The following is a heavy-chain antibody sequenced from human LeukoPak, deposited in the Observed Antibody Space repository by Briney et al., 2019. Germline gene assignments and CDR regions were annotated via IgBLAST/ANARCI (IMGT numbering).Heavy chain of an antibody. CDR3: ARVGAAAGLDY. Sequence: GGSLRLSCAASGFTFSSYGMNWVRQAPGKGLEWVALIRYDGSNKYYAESVKGRFTISRDNAKNSLYLQMNSLRAEDTAVYYCARVGAAAGLDYWGQGTMVSVSS. V-gene: IGHV3-30*02. CDR2: IRYDGSNK. CDR1: GFTFSSYG. J-gene: IGHJ4*02. D-gene: IGHD6-13*01.